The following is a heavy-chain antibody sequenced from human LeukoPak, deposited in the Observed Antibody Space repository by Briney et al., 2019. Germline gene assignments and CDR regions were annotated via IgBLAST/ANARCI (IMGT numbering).Heavy chain of an antibody. V-gene: IGHV4-38-2*02. D-gene: IGHD3-9*01. CDR3: ARGNYDILTGWHYYYYMDV. Sequence: SETLSLTCTVSGYSISSGYYWGWIRQPPGKGLEWIGSIYHSGSTYYNPSLKSRVTISVDTSKNQFSLKLSSVTAADTAVYYCARGNYDILTGWHYYYYMDVWGKGTTVTISS. J-gene: IGHJ6*03. CDR1: GYSISSGYY. CDR2: IYHSGST.